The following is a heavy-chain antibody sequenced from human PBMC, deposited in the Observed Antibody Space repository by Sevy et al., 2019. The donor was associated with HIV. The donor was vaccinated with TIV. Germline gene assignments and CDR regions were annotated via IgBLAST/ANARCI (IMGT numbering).Heavy chain of an antibody. D-gene: IGHD6-13*01. CDR1: GFSLSTSGVG. V-gene: IGHV2-5*01. CDR2: IYWNDDK. Sequence: SGPTLVNPTQTLTLTCTFSGFSLSTSGVGVGWIRQPPGKALEWLALIYWNDDKRYSPSLKSRLTITKGTSKNQVVLTMTNMDPVDTATYYCAHELAAAGTNWFDPWGQGTLVTVSS. CDR3: AHELAAAGTNWFDP. J-gene: IGHJ5*02.